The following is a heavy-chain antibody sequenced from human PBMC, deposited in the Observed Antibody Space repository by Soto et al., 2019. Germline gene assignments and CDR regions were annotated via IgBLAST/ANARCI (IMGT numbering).Heavy chain of an antibody. CDR3: ARGHSGGCSSTSCYVNFDY. Sequence: PSETLSLTCAVYGGSFSGYYWSWIRQPPGKGLEWIGEINHSGSTNYNPSLKSRVTISVDTSKNQFSLKLSSVTAADTAVYYCARGHSGGCSSTSCYVNFDYWGQGTLVNVSS. D-gene: IGHD2-2*01. V-gene: IGHV4-34*01. CDR1: GGSFSGYY. CDR2: INHSGST. J-gene: IGHJ4*02.